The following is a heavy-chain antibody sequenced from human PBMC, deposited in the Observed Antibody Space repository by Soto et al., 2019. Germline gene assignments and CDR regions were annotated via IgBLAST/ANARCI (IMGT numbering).Heavy chain of an antibody. CDR2: ISGSGGST. J-gene: IGHJ4*02. CDR3: ANSYDILTGYYDY. CDR1: GFTFSSYA. D-gene: IGHD3-9*01. Sequence: PGGSLRLSCAASGFTFSSYAMSWVRQAPGKGLEWVSAISGSGGSTYYADSVKGRFTISRDNSKNTLYLQMNSLRAEDTAVYYCANSYDILTGYYDYWGQGTLVTVSS. V-gene: IGHV3-23*01.